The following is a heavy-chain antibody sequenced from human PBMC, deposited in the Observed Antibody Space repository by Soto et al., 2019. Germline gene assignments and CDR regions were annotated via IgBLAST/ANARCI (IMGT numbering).Heavy chain of an antibody. Sequence: QVQLVQSGAEVKKPGSSVKVSCKASGGTFSSYTISWVRQAPGQGLEWMGRIIPILGIANYAQKFQGRVTXXAXKSXSTAYMERSSLRSEDTAVYYCAREEGTMVRGFGGYWGQGTLVTVSS. CDR1: GGTFSSYT. CDR2: IIPILGIA. CDR3: AREEGTMVRGFGGY. J-gene: IGHJ4*02. D-gene: IGHD3-10*01. V-gene: IGHV1-69*08.